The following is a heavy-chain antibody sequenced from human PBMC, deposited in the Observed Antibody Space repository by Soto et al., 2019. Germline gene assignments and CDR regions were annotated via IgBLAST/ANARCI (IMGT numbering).Heavy chain of an antibody. Sequence: ASVKVSCKASGYTFTSYDMHWVRQAPGQRLEWMGWISAYNGNTNYAQKLQGRVTMTTDTSTSTAYMELRSLRSDDTAVYYCARLSSWFGGRSPHLKRHYYYYYGMDVWGQGTTVTVSS. CDR1: GYTFTSYD. J-gene: IGHJ6*02. V-gene: IGHV1-18*01. CDR2: ISAYNGNT. CDR3: ARLSSWFGGRSPHLKRHYYYYYGMDV. D-gene: IGHD3-10*01.